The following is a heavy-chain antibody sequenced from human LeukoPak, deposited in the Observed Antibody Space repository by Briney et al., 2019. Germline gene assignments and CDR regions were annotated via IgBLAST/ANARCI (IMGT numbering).Heavy chain of an antibody. CDR2: IKQDGSDK. Sequence: GGSLRLSCAASGFTFSDYWMSWVRQAQGTGLEWVAYIKQDGSDKYYVDSVKGRFTISRDNAKNSLYLQMNSLRAEDTAVYYCARGGVRGVRSWFDPWGQGTLVTVSS. CDR3: ARGGVRGVRSWFDP. D-gene: IGHD3-10*01. V-gene: IGHV3-7*04. J-gene: IGHJ5*02. CDR1: GFTFSDYW.